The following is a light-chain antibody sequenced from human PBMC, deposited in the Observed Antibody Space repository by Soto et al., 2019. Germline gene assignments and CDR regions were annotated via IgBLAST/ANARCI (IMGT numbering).Light chain of an antibody. CDR1: QSVSSSY. J-gene: IGKJ4*01. CDR2: GAS. V-gene: IGKV3-20*01. Sequence: DIVLTRSPGTLYLSPGERAALSCRASQSVSSSYLAWYQQRPGQAPRLLIYGASNRATGIPDRFSGSGSGTDFTLTISRLEPEDFAVYYCQQYDNSPLTFGGGTKVDIK. CDR3: QQYDNSPLT.